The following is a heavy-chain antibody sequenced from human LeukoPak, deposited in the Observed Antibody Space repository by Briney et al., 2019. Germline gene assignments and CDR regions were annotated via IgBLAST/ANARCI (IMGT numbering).Heavy chain of an antibody. Sequence: GGSLRLSCAASGFTFSSYEMNWVRQAPGKGLEWVSYISSSGSTIYYADSVKGRFTISRDNAKNSLYLQMNSLRAEDTAVYYFARDSSWYGISLDYCGQGNLVTVSS. CDR1: GFTFSSYE. CDR3: ARDSSWYGISLDY. V-gene: IGHV3-48*03. CDR2: ISSSGSTI. J-gene: IGHJ4*02. D-gene: IGHD6-13*01.